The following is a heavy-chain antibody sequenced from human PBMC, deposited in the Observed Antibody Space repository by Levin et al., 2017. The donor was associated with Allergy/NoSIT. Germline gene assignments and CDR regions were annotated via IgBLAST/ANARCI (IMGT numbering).Heavy chain of an antibody. CDR3: AKQRGLRYFDWLHPPDAFDI. CDR1: GFTFSSYA. Sequence: GGSLRLSCAASGFTFSSYAMSWVRQAPGKGLEWVSAISGSGGSTYYADSVKGRFTISRDNSKNTLYLQMNSLRAEDTAVYYCAKQRGLRYFDWLHPPDAFDIWGQGTMVTVSS. D-gene: IGHD3-9*01. V-gene: IGHV3-23*01. CDR2: ISGSGGST. J-gene: IGHJ3*02.